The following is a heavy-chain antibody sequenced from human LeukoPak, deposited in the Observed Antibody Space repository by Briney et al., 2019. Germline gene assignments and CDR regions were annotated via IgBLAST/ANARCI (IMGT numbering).Heavy chain of an antibody. D-gene: IGHD3-22*01. CDR3: ARDLSGAYYYDSSGVFDDY. V-gene: IGHV1-46*01. J-gene: IGHJ4*02. CDR1: GGTFSSYA. CDR2: INPSGGST. Sequence: ASVKVSCKASGGTFSSYAISWVRQAPGQGLEWMGIINPSGGSTSYAQKFQGRVTMTRDTSTSTVYMELSSLRSEDTAVYYCARDLSGAYYYDSSGVFDDYWGQGTLVTVSS.